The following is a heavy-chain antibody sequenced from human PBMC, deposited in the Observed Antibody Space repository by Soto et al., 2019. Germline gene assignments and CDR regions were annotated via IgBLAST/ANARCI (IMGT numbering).Heavy chain of an antibody. V-gene: IGHV4-61*01. D-gene: IGHD5-18*01. CDR3: ARDNSYGAPFDY. CDR2: IYYSGST. Sequence: ETLSLTCTVSGGSVSSGSYYWSWIRQPPGKGLEWIGYIYYSGSTNYNPSLKSRVTISVDTSKNQFSLKLSSVTAADTAVYYCARDNSYGAPFDYWGQGTLVTVSS. CDR1: GGSVSSGSYY. J-gene: IGHJ4*02.